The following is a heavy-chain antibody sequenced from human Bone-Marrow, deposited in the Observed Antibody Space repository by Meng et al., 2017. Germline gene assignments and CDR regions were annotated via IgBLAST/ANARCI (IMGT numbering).Heavy chain of an antibody. V-gene: IGHV1-18*04. D-gene: IGHD1-26*01. CDR2: ISAYNGNT. J-gene: IGHJ4*02. Sequence: QVQLLESGAEVKKPGASVKVSCKASGYTFTGYYMHWVRQAPGQGLEWMGWISAYNGNTNYAQKLQGRVTMTTDTSTSTAYMELRSLRSDDAAVYYCVKEWELGSFDYWGQGTLVTVSS. CDR3: VKEWELGSFDY. CDR1: GYTFTGYY.